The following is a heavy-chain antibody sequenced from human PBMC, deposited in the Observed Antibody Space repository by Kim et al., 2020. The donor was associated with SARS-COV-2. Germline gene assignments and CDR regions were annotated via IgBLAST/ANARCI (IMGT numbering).Heavy chain of an antibody. V-gene: IGHV4-39*01. D-gene: IGHD3-3*01. CDR1: GGSISSSSYY. Sequence: SETLSLTCTVSGGSISSSSYYWGWIRQPPGKGLEWIGSIYYSGSTYYNPSLKSRVTISVDTSKNQFSLKLSSVTAADTAVYYCASLTIFGVVINHWGQGTLVTVSS. CDR2: IYYSGST. CDR3: ASLTIFGVVINH. J-gene: IGHJ5*02.